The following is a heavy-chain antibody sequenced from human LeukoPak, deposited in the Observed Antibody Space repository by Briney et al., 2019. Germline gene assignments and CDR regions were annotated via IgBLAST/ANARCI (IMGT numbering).Heavy chain of an antibody. CDR1: GYTFTGYY. V-gene: IGHV1-2*02. Sequence: GASVKVSCKASGYTFTGYYMHWVRQAPGQGLEWMGWINPNSGGTNYAQKFQGRVTMTRDTSTSTAYMELSRLRSDDTAVYYCARDPDYDNWFDPWGQGTLVTVSS. CDR2: INPNSGGT. J-gene: IGHJ5*02. CDR3: ARDPDYDNWFDP. D-gene: IGHD3-16*01.